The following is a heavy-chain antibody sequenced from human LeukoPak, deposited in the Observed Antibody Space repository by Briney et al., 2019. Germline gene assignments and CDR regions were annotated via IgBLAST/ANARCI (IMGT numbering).Heavy chain of an antibody. CDR1: GGSISSYY. Sequence: SETLSLTCTLSGGSISSYYWSWLRQPPGKGLEWIGYIYYSGSTNYNPSLKSRDTISGDTSQNPSALKLSSVTAADTAVYYCARSSYVYYVGIWLDPWGQGALVSVS. CDR3: ARSSYVYYVGIWLDP. V-gene: IGHV4-59*08. D-gene: IGHD3-16*01. CDR2: IYYSGST. J-gene: IGHJ5*02.